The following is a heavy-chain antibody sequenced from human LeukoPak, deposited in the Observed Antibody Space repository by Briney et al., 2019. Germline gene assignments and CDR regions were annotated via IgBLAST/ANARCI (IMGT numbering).Heavy chain of an antibody. Sequence: PGGSLRLSCAGSGFTFSGYGMSWVRQAPGKGLEWVSSISSSSYYIYYADSVKGRFTISRDNAKNSVYLQMNSLRDEDTAVYFCVRVGDYYDSGGYQGFDYWGQGTLVTVSS. J-gene: IGHJ4*02. CDR2: ISSSSYYI. D-gene: IGHD3-22*01. CDR1: GFTFSGYG. CDR3: VRVGDYYDSGGYQGFDY. V-gene: IGHV3-21*01.